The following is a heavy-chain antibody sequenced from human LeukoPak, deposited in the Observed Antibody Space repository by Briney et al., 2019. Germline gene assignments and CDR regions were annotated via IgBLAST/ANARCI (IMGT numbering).Heavy chain of an antibody. CDR2: ISAYNGNT. V-gene: IGHV1-18*01. CDR3: ARPLSYDSSGYYMLYFDY. Sequence: ASVKVSCKASGYTFTSYGISWVRQAPGQGLEWMGWISAYNGNTNYAQKLQGRVTMTTDTSTSTAYMELRSLRSDDTAVYYCARPLSYDSSGYYMLYFDYWGQGTLVTVSS. J-gene: IGHJ4*02. D-gene: IGHD3-22*01. CDR1: GYTFTSYG.